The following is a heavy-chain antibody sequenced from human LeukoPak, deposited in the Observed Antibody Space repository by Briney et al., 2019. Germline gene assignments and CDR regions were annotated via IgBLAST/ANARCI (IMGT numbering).Heavy chain of an antibody. CDR3: AELGITMIGGV. D-gene: IGHD3-10*02. V-gene: IGHV3-23*01. CDR2: ISGSSGNT. Sequence: GGSLRLSCAASGFTFSNYAMNWVRQAPGKGLEWVSAISGSSGNTYYADSVKGRFTISRDNAKNSLYLQMNSLRAEDTAVYYCAELGITMIGGVWGKGTTVTISS. J-gene: IGHJ6*04. CDR1: GFTFSNYA.